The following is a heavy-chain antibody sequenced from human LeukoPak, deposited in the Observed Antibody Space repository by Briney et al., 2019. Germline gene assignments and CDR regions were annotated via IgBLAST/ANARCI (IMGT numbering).Heavy chain of an antibody. CDR1: GYTFTSYG. J-gene: IGHJ4*02. CDR3: AISAFGGVIVYSHFDY. V-gene: IGHV1-18*01. Sequence: ASVKVSCKASGYTFTSYGISWVRQAPGQGLEWMGWISAYNGNTNYAQKLQGRVTMTTDTSTSTAYMELRSLRSDDTAVYYCAISAFGGVIVYSHFDYWGQGTLVTVSS. D-gene: IGHD3-16*02. CDR2: ISAYNGNT.